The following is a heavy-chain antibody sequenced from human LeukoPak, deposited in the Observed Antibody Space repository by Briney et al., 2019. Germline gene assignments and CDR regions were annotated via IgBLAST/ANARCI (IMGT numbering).Heavy chain of an antibody. V-gene: IGHV4-59*08. CDR2: IYYSGST. CDR1: GGSFSGYY. Sequence: SETLSLTCAVYGGSFSGYYWSWIRQPPGKGLEWIGYIYYSGSTNYNPSLKSRVTISVDTSKNQFSLKLSSVTAADTAVYYCARWPASSIAARPVDYWGQGTLVTVSS. D-gene: IGHD6-6*01. J-gene: IGHJ4*02. CDR3: ARWPASSIAARPVDY.